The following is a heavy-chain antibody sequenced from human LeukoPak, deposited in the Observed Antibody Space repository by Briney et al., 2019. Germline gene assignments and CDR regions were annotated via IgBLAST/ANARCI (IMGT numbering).Heavy chain of an antibody. V-gene: IGHV3-48*01. CDR1: GFNFSSYV. J-gene: IGHJ4*02. CDR3: ATIKGDWYKYSFDY. CDR2: ISTSSAMT. D-gene: IGHD6-19*01. Sequence: PGGSLRLSCEASGFNFSSYVINWVRQAPGKGLEWVSSISTSSAMTYYADSVRGRFTISTDNAKNTLYLQMNSLRAEDTAVYYCATIKGDWYKYSFDYWGQGTLVTVSS.